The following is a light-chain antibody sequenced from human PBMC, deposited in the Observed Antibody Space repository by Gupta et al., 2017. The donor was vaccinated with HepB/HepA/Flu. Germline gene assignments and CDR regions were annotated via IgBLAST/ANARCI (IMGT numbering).Light chain of an antibody. CDR2: AAS. CDR3: QQQKSSPWT. J-gene: IGKJ1*01. Sequence: DVQMTQSPSSLSASIGDRVTITCRPSQGIRNDLAWYQQKPGKAPKRLIYAASRVTRGVPSRFSGSGSGTEFTLTISSRQPEDFATYFCQQQKSSPWTFGQGTKVEIK. CDR1: QGIRND. V-gene: IGKV1-17*01.